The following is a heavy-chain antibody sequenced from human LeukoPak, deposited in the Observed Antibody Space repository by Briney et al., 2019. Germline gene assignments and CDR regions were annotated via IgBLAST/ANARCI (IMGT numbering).Heavy chain of an antibody. CDR1: GFTFSSYE. V-gene: IGHV3-48*03. Sequence: GGSLSLSCAASGFTFSSYEMNWVRQAAGTGLEGVSYISSSGSTIYYADSVKGRFTISRDNAKNSLYLPINRLSAEDTAVYYCAERGITMIGGVWGKGTTVTISS. D-gene: IGHD3-10*02. CDR2: ISSSGSTI. CDR3: AERGITMIGGV. J-gene: IGHJ6*04.